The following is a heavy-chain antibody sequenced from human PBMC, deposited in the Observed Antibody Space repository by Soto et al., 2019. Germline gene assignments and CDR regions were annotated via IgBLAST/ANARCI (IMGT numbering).Heavy chain of an antibody. CDR1: GFTFSRYW. CDR2: IKQDGTEK. J-gene: IGHJ3*02. D-gene: IGHD5-18*01. CDR3: ARGDTPMITGMDSFDI. Sequence: HPGGSLRLSCAASGFTFSRYWMNWVRRAPGKGLEWVANIKQDGTEKNYVDSVKGRFTISRDNARNSLYLQMDSLRAEDTAVYFCARGDTPMITGMDSFDIWGQGTMVTVSS. V-gene: IGHV3-7*01.